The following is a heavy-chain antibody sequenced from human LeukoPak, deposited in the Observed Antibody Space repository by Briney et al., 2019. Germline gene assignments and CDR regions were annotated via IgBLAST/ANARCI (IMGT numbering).Heavy chain of an antibody. D-gene: IGHD6-19*01. CDR3: AGGWYFGLIKD. J-gene: IGHJ4*02. CDR1: GFTFSSYW. CDR2: IKQDGSEK. Sequence: GGSLRLSCAASGFTFSSYWMSWVRQAPGKGLEWVANIKQDGSEKYYVDSVKGRFTISRDNAKNSLYLQMNSLRAEDTAVYYCAGGWYFGLIKDWGQGTLVTVSS. V-gene: IGHV3-7*01.